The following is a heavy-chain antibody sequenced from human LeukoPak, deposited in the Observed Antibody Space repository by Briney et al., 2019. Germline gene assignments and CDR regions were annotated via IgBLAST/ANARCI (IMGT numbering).Heavy chain of an antibody. CDR2: IIPIFGTA. Sequence: SVKVSCKASGGTFSSYAISWVRQAPGQGLEWMGGIIPIFGTANYAQKFQGRVTITTDESTSTAYMELSSLRSEDTAVYYCARGPCITMIVVDPIQYFQHWGQGILVTVSS. D-gene: IGHD3-22*01. V-gene: IGHV1-69*05. CDR1: GGTFSSYA. J-gene: IGHJ1*01. CDR3: ARGPCITMIVVDPIQYFQH.